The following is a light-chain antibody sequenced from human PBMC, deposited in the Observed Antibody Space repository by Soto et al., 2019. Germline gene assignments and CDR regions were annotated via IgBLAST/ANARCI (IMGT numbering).Light chain of an antibody. CDR1: SSNIGSNY. CDR3: ATWDDSLSGSYV. Sequence: QSVLTQPPSASGTPGQRVTISCSGRSSNIGSNYVYWYQQLPGTAPKVLIYRNNQRPSGVPDRFSASKSGTSASLAISGLRSEDEADYYCATWDDSLSGSYVFGTGTKLTVL. CDR2: RNN. V-gene: IGLV1-47*01. J-gene: IGLJ1*01.